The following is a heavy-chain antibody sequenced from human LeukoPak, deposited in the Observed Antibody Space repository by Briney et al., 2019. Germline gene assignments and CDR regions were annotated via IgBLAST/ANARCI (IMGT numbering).Heavy chain of an antibody. CDR1: GGSISSGTNY. V-gene: IGHV4-61*02. Sequence: PSETLSLTCTVSGGSISSGTNYWSWIRQPAGKGLEWIGRISTSGSTNYNPSLKSRVTMSVDTSKNQFSLNLSSVTAADTAVYYCARGSARMVANPLFDYWGRGNLVTVFS. CDR3: ARGSARMVANPLFDY. J-gene: IGHJ4*02. D-gene: IGHD5-12*01. CDR2: ISTSGST.